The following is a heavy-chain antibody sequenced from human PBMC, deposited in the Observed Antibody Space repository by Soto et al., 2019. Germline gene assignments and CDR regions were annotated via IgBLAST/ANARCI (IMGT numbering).Heavy chain of an antibody. J-gene: IGHJ6*02. CDR3: TTGPNYDFWSGYSLYYYYGMDV. V-gene: IGHV3-15*01. CDR1: GFTFSNAW. D-gene: IGHD3-3*01. CDR2: IKSKTDGGTT. Sequence: GGSLRLSCAASGFTFSNAWMSWVRQAPGKGLEWVGRIKSKTDGGTTDYAAPVKGRFTISRDDSKNTLYLQMNSLKTEDTAAYYCTTGPNYDFWSGYSLYYYYGMDVWGQGTTVTVSS.